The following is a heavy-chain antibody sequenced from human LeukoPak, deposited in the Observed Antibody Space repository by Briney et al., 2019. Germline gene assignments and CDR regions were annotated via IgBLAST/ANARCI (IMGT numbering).Heavy chain of an antibody. V-gene: IGHV3-11*01. CDR3: ARETVAGTFDY. D-gene: IGHD6-19*01. CDR2: ISSSADIV. Sequence: GGSLRLSCAASGFIFSEYYISWIRQAPGKGLEWIADISSSADIVSYADSVKGRSTISRDNGKDSLHLQMNSLRAEDTAVYYCARETVAGTFDYWSQGTLVTVSS. J-gene: IGHJ4*02. CDR1: GFIFSEYY.